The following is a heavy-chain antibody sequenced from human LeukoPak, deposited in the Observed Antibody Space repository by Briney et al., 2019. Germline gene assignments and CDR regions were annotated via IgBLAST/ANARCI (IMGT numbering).Heavy chain of an antibody. Sequence: GASVKVSCKASGYTFTSYGISWVRQAPGQGLEWMGWISAYNGNTNYAQKLQGRVTMTTDTSTSTVYMELSSLRSEDTAVYYCARGSPVGATHLWGQGTLVTVSS. CDR3: ARGSPVGATHL. CDR1: GYTFTSYG. CDR2: ISAYNGNT. V-gene: IGHV1-18*01. D-gene: IGHD1-26*01. J-gene: IGHJ4*02.